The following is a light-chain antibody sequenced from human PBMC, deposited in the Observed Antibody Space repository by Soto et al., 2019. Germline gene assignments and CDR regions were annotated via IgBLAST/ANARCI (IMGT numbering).Light chain of an antibody. CDR2: LGS. Sequence: DILMTQSPLSLPVTPGEPASISCRSSQILLHSNGNNYLDWYLQKPGQSPQLLIYLGSNRASGVPDRFSGSGSGTEFTLKISRLEAEDVGVYYCMQALQTPRFGQGTKVDIK. V-gene: IGKV2-28*01. CDR3: MQALQTPR. CDR1: QILLHSNGNNY. J-gene: IGKJ1*01.